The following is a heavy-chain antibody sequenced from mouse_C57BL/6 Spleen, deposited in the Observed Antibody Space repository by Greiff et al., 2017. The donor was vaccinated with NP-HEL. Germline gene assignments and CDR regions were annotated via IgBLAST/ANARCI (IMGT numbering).Heavy chain of an antibody. CDR1: GYTFTSYW. J-gene: IGHJ4*01. V-gene: IGHV1-72*01. D-gene: IGHD1-1*01. CDR3: ARGGAITTVVYYYAMDY. Sequence: VQLQQSGAELVKPGASVKLSCKASGYTFTSYWMHWVKQRPGRGLEWIGRIDPNSGGTKYNEKFKSKATMTVDKPSSTAYMQLSRLTSEDSAVYYCARGGAITTVVYYYAMDYWGQGTSVTVSS. CDR2: IDPNSGGT.